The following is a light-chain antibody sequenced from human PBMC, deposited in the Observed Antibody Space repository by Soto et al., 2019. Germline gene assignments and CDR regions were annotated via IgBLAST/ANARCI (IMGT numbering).Light chain of an antibody. CDR1: QSISSW. J-gene: IGKJ1*01. CDR2: KAS. V-gene: IGKV1-5*03. Sequence: DIQMTQSPSTLSASVGDRVTITCRASQSISSWLAWYQQKPGKAPKLLIYKASSLESGAPSRFSGSGSGTEFTLTISILQPDDFATYYCQQYNSYSEWTFGQGTKVEIK. CDR3: QQYNSYSEWT.